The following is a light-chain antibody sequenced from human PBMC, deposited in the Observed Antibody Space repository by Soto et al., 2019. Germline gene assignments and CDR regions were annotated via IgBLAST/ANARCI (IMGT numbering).Light chain of an antibody. CDR2: LVS. Sequence: IVMTHSPLQLPVTPGEPSSISCRSSHSLLHSNGYNYLDWYLQKPGQSPQLLFFLVSNRASGVPVRFSGSGSGTDFTLKISRVEAEDVGVYYCMQPLQSWTFGQGTKVDIK. V-gene: IGKV2-28*01. J-gene: IGKJ1*01. CDR1: HSLLHSNGYNY. CDR3: MQPLQSWT.